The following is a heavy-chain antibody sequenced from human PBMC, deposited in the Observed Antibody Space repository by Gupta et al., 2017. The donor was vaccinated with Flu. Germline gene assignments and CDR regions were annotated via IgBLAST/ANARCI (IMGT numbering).Heavy chain of an antibody. CDR1: GFTFRRCA. CDR3: AKDPDGITATMLHD. J-gene: IGHJ4*02. D-gene: IGHD1-7*01. V-gene: IGHV3-23*01. CDR2: LSGGGAST. Sequence: EVQLLASGGELVPPGGALSFPCPASGFTFRRCAMTWVRQAPGQGLEWVSTLSGGGASTYYADSVKGRFTISRDNSMGTLYLQMNSLRAEDTAVYYCAKDPDGITATMLHDWGQGTLVTVSS.